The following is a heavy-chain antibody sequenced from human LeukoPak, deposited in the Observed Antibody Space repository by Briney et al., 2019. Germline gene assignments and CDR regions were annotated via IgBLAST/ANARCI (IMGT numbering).Heavy chain of an antibody. J-gene: IGHJ4*02. Sequence: ASVKVSCKASGYTLTDYYMHWVRQAPGQRLEWMGWINAGSGNTKYSQNFQGRVTISRDTSASTAYMELSSLTSEDTAVYYCARDSGEYYFDYWGQGTLVTVSS. CDR2: INAGSGNT. CDR3: ARDSGEYYFDY. D-gene: IGHD2-15*01. CDR1: GYTLTDYY. V-gene: IGHV1-3*01.